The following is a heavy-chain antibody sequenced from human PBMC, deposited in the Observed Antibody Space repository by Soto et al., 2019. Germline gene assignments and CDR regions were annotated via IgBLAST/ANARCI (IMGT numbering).Heavy chain of an antibody. CDR1: GVTFSSYP. CDR3: ATVRGAGVDY. V-gene: IGHV3-21*01. D-gene: IGHD3-10*01. J-gene: IGHJ4*02. Sequence: PGGSLRLSCAASGVTFSSYPMNWVRQAPGKGLEWVSSISSDSSYIYYADSVKGRFTISRDNAKNSLYLQMNSLRAEDTAVYYCATVRGAGVDYWGQGTLVTVSS. CDR2: ISSDSSYI.